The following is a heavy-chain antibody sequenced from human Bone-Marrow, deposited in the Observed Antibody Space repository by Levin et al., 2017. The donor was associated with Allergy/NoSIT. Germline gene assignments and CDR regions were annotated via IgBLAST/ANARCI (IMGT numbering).Heavy chain of an antibody. Sequence: TGGSLRLSCAASGFTFSSYSMNWVRQAPGKGLEWVSSISSSSSHIYYADSVKGRFTISRDNAKNSLYLQMNSLRAEDTAVYYCAKSADSSGWYWFDPWGQGTLVTVSS. J-gene: IGHJ5*02. CDR1: GFTFSSYS. D-gene: IGHD6-19*01. CDR3: AKSADSSGWYWFDP. CDR2: ISSSSSHI. V-gene: IGHV3-21*01.